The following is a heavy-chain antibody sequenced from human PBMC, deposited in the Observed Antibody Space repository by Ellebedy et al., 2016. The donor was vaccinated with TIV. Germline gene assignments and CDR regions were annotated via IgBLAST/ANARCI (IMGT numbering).Heavy chain of an antibody. J-gene: IGHJ3*02. CDR3: ARDGDYYDSSGYYANDAFDI. D-gene: IGHD3-22*01. Sequence: GESLKISXAASGFTFSSYSMNWVRQAPGKGLEWVSYISSSSSTIYYADSVKGRFTISRDNAKNSLYLQMNSLRAEDTAVYYCARDGDYYDSSGYYANDAFDIWGQGTMVTVSS. V-gene: IGHV3-48*01. CDR1: GFTFSSYS. CDR2: ISSSSSTI.